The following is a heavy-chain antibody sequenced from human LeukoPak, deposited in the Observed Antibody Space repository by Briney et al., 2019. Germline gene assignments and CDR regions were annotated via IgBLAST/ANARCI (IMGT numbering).Heavy chain of an antibody. J-gene: IGHJ4*02. Sequence: GGSLRLSCAASGFTYSSYWMSWVRQAPGKGLEWVANMNQDGSQIYFVDSMKGRFTISRDNGKNSLYLQMNSLRAEDTAVYHCAKDKKSGSGSYHFDYWGQGTLVTVSS. CDR3: AKDKKSGSGSYHFDY. D-gene: IGHD1-26*01. CDR1: GFTYSSYW. V-gene: IGHV3-7*01. CDR2: MNQDGSQI.